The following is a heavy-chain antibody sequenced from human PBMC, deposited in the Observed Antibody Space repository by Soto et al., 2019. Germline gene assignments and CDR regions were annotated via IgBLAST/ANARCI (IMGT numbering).Heavy chain of an antibody. Sequence: GGSLRLSCAASGFTFSSYGMHWVRQAPGKGLEWVAVISYDGSNTYYADSLKGRFTVSRDNSRSTLFLHISSLRSEDTAVYYCAKLPTRGLHLGELSLYRGGRYSYHMDVWGQGTTVTVSS. V-gene: IGHV3-30*18. CDR3: AKLPTRGLHLGELSLYRGGRYSYHMDV. CDR1: GFTFSSYG. J-gene: IGHJ6*02. CDR2: ISYDGSNT. D-gene: IGHD3-16*02.